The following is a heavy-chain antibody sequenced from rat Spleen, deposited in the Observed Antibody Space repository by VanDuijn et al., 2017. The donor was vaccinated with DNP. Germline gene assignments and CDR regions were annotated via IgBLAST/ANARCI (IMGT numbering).Heavy chain of an antibody. J-gene: IGHJ3*01. Sequence: QVQLQQSGAELAKPGSSVMISCRASGYTFTTFYIGWIKQTTRQGLEFIGYINMGSGGTNYNEKFKGKATLTGGKSSNTAFMQLSSLTPDDSAVYYCASGANGRWFAYWGQGTLVTVSS. CDR1: GYTFTTFY. CDR2: INMGSGGT. D-gene: IGHD4-1*01. V-gene: IGHV1-43*01. CDR3: ASGANGRWFAY.